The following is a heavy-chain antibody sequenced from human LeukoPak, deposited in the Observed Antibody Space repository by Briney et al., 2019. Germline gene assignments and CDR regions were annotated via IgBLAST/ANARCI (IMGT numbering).Heavy chain of an antibody. J-gene: IGHJ4*02. V-gene: IGHV3-74*01. CDR3: ATHWGYSSTWQTFDY. CDR1: GFTFSSYW. D-gene: IGHD6-13*01. CDR2: INSDGTGT. Sequence: GGSLRLSCAASGFTFSSYWMHWVRQAPGKGLVWVSRINSDGTGTSYADSVRGRFTISRDNAKNTLYLQMNSLRAEDTAVYYCATHWGYSSTWQTFDYWGQGTLVTVSS.